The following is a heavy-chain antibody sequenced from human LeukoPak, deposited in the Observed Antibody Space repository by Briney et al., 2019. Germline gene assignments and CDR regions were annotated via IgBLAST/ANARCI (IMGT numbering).Heavy chain of an antibody. CDR2: IYYSGST. Sequence: SETLSLTCTVSGASIDTYYWSWIRQPPGKGLEWTGYIYYSGSTNYNPSLRSRVTISVDTSKNQFSLKLSSVTAADTAVYYCARGGNYGDYDGYFDYWGQGTLVTVSS. D-gene: IGHD4-17*01. J-gene: IGHJ4*02. CDR1: GASIDTYY. CDR3: ARGGNYGDYDGYFDY. V-gene: IGHV4-59*08.